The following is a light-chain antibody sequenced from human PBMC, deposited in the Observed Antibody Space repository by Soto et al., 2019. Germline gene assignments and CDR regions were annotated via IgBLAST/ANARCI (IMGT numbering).Light chain of an antibody. CDR1: QSISNS. J-gene: IGKJ2*01. CDR3: QQSHSLPYT. Sequence: DIQMTQSPPSLSAYLGDRVTITCRASQSISNSLNWYQQKSGKAPKLLMYSASSLQSGVPSRFSGSGSGTDFTLTISSLQPEDFATYYCQQSHSLPYTFGQGTKLQIK. V-gene: IGKV1-39*01. CDR2: SAS.